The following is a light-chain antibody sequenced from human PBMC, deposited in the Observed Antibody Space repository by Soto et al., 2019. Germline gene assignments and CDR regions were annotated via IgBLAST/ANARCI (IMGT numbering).Light chain of an antibody. CDR3: HQYGSSPPYT. CDR2: GSS. J-gene: IGKJ2*01. V-gene: IGKV3-20*01. Sequence: EVVLTQSPGTLSLSPGERATLSCRASQSVTNNYLAWYQQRPGQAPRLLIFGSSDRATGIPDRFSGSGSGTDFNLTISRLEPEYFAVYYCHQYGSSPPYTFGQGTKLEIK. CDR1: QSVTNNY.